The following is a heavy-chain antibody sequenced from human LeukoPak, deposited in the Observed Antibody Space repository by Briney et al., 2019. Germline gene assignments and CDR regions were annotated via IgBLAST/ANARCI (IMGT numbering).Heavy chain of an antibody. V-gene: IGHV1-24*01. D-gene: IGHD3-10*01. Sequence: AAVTVSCKAFGHTLRDLSIHWVRQAPGKGLEWMGGYDPEDDERIYSEKFLGRVTLTEYTSTDTAYMELTSLRSDDTAVYYCSTQTAGNYWGQGTLVTVSS. J-gene: IGHJ4*02. CDR1: GHTLRDLS. CDR3: STQTAGNY. CDR2: YDPEDDER.